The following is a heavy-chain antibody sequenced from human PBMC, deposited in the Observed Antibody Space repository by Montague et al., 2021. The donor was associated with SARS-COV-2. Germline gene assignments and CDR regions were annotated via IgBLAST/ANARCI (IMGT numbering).Heavy chain of an antibody. J-gene: IGHJ4*02. CDR1: GGSISSGGYY. CDR3: ARAPQNIFGVVLTFDY. V-gene: IGHV4-31*03. D-gene: IGHD3-3*01. Sequence: TLSLTCTVSGGSISSGGYYWSWIRQPPGKGLEWIGYIYYSGSTYYNPSLKSRVTISVDTSKNQFSLKLSSVTAADTAVYYCARAPQNIFGVVLTFDYWGQGTLVTVSS. CDR2: IYYSGST.